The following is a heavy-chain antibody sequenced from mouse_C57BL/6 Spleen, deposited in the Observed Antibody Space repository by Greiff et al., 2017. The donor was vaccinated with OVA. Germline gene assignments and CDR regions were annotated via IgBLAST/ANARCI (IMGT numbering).Heavy chain of an antibody. CDR1: GYTFTEYT. CDR3: ARHGPADSSGYYFDY. CDR2: FYPGSGSI. V-gene: IGHV1-62-2*01. Sequence: VNVVESGAELVKPGASVKLSCKASGYTFTEYTIHWVKQRSGQGLEWIGWFYPGSGSIKYNEKFKDKATLTADKSSSTVYMELSRLTSEDSAVYFCARHGPADSSGYYFDYWGQGTTLTVSS. J-gene: IGHJ2*01. D-gene: IGHD3-2*02.